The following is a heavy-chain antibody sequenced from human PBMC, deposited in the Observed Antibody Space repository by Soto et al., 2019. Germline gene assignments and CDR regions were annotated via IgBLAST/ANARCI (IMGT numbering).Heavy chain of an antibody. CDR2: ISGSGGST. CDR1: GFTFSSYA. Sequence: PGGSLRLSCAASGFTFSSYAMSWVRQAPGKGLEWVSAISGSGGSTYYADSVKGRFTISRDNSKNTLYLQMNSLRAEDTAVYYCARDYYYDSSGYSPLDYWGQGTLVTVSS. D-gene: IGHD3-22*01. J-gene: IGHJ4*02. CDR3: ARDYYYDSSGYSPLDY. V-gene: IGHV3-23*01.